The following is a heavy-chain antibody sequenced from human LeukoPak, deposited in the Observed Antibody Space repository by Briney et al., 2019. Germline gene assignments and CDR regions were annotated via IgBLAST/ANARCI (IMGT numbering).Heavy chain of an antibody. CDR3: ARDAKLCSSTSCIDY. Sequence: GGSLRLSYAASGFTFSSYAMHWVRQAPGKGLEWVAVISYDGSNKYYADSVKGRFTISRDNSKNTLYLQMNSLRAEDTAVYYCARDAKLCSSTSCIDYWGQGTLVTVSS. D-gene: IGHD2-2*01. CDR1: GFTFSSYA. J-gene: IGHJ4*02. V-gene: IGHV3-30*04. CDR2: ISYDGSNK.